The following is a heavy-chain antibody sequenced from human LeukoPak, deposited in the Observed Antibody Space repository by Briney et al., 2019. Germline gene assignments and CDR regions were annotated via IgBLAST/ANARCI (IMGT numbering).Heavy chain of an antibody. CDR1: GFTFSSYS. CDR2: ISSSSTI. J-gene: IGHJ4*02. CDR3: ASGRGYSQVVVAAPGGY. D-gene: IGHD6-13*01. Sequence: AGGSLRLSCAASGFTFSSYSMNWVRQAPGKGLEWVSYISSSSTIYYADSVKGRFTISRDNAKNSLYLQMNSLRAEDTAVYYCASGRGYSQVVVAAPGGYWGQGTLVTVSS. V-gene: IGHV3-48*01.